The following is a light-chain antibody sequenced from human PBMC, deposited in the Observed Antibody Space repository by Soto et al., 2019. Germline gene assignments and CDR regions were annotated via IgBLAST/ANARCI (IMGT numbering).Light chain of an antibody. CDR3: QQGYSTPWT. V-gene: IGKV1-39*01. CDR1: QSVTTY. Sequence: DIQMTQSPSSLSASVGDRVTITCRASQSVTTYLHWYQQKAGEAPKLLIYAISNLQSGVSSRFSGSGSGTDFSLTISSLQPEDFATYYCQQGYSTPWTFVQGTKVEIK. CDR2: AIS. J-gene: IGKJ1*01.